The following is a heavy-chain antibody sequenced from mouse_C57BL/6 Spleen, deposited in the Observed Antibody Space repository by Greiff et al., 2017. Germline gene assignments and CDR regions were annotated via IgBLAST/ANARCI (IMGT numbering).Heavy chain of an antibody. CDR2: IHPNSGST. CDR3: ARGGSRSMDD. CDR1: GYTFTSYW. V-gene: IGHV1-64*01. J-gene: IGHJ4*01. Sequence: VQLQQSGAELVKPGASVKLSCKASGYTFTSYWMHWVKQRPGQGLEWIGMIHPNSGSTNYNEKFKSKATLTVDKSSSTAYMQRSSLTSEDSAVYYCARGGSRSMDDWGQGTSVTVSS.